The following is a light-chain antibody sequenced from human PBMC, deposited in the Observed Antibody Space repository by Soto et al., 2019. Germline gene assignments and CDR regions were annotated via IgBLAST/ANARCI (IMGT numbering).Light chain of an antibody. V-gene: IGLV2-23*02. CDR2: EVS. J-gene: IGLJ1*01. CDR3: CSYAGSSTLV. Sequence: QSALTQAASVSGSPGQSITISCTGTSSDVGSYNLVSWYQQHPGKAPKLMIYEVSKRPSGVSNRFSGSKSGNTASLTISGLQAEDEADYYCCSYAGSSTLVFGTGTKVTDL. CDR1: SSDVGSYNL.